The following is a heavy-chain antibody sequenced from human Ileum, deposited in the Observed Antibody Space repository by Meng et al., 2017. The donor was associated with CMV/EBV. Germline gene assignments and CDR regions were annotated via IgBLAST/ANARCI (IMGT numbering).Heavy chain of an antibody. J-gene: IGHJ4*02. CDR1: GFTFSSSS. V-gene: IGHV3-21*01. Sequence: GESLKISCAASGFTFSSSSMNWVRQAPGKGLEWVSSISSSSSYIYYADSLKGRFTISRDNAKNSLYLQMNSLRAEDTAVYYCARNGYNSLDYWGRGTLVTVSS. CDR2: ISSSSSYI. CDR3: ARNGYNSLDY. D-gene: IGHD4-23*01.